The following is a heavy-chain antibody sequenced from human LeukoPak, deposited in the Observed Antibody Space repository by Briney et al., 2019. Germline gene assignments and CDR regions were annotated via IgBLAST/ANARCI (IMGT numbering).Heavy chain of an antibody. CDR2: INRDGSST. V-gene: IGHV3-74*01. CDR3: ARMGYDGSGYRSY. Sequence: PGGSLRLSCAASGFTFNTYWMHWVRQAPGKGVVWISRINRDGSSTNYADSVKGRFTISRDNAQNTLYLQMSSLSAEDTAVYYCARMGYDGSGYRSYWGQGTLVTVSS. J-gene: IGHJ4*02. CDR1: GFTFNTYW. D-gene: IGHD3-22*01.